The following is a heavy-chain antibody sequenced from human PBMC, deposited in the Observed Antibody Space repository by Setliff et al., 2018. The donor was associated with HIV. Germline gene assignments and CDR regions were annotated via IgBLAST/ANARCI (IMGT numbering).Heavy chain of an antibody. V-gene: IGHV4-31*03. J-gene: IGHJ4*02. CDR3: ARSGSSSPYYFDY. CDR2: IYYSGST. D-gene: IGHD6-6*01. CDR1: GGSINNDIYF. Sequence: SETLSLTCTVSGGSINNDIYFWSWIRQYPGKGLEWIGYIYYSGSTYYSPSLKSRITISVDTSKNQFSLRLSSVTAADTAVYYCARSGSSSPYYFDYWGQGTLVTVSS.